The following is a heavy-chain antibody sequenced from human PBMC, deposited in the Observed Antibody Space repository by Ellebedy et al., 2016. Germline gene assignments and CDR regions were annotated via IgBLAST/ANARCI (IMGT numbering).Heavy chain of an antibody. D-gene: IGHD1-26*01. CDR1: GGSTNKSSYY. CDR2: ISHTGST. V-gene: IGHV4-39*07. CDR3: ATRIGSPPH. Sequence: SETLSLTXTVSGGSTNKSSYYWGWIRQPPGKGLEWIGEISHTGSTNYNPSLKTRVTISMDKSKNQFSLELTSVTAADTAVYYCATRIGSPPHWGQGTLVPVSS. J-gene: IGHJ4*02.